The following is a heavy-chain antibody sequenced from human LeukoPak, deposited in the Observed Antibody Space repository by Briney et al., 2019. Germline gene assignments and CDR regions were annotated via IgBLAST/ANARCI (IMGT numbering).Heavy chain of an antibody. Sequence: ASVKVSCKASGYTFTGYYMHWVRQAPGQGLEWMGRISPNSGGTNYAQKFQGRVTVTRDTSISTAYMELSRLRSDDTAVYYCARSGQQLAQEAFDIWAKGQWSPSLQ. V-gene: IGHV1-2*06. CDR1: GYTFTGYY. CDR2: ISPNSGGT. CDR3: ARSGQQLAQEAFDI. J-gene: IGHJ3*02. D-gene: IGHD6-13*01.